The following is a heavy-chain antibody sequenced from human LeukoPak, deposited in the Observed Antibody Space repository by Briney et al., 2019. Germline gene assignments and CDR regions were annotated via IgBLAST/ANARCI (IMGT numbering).Heavy chain of an antibody. CDR1: EVSSITEA. CDR2: ISAYNGHT. V-gene: IGHV1-18*01. Sequence: ASVKVSCKASEVSSITEAINWVRQAPGQGLEWMGWISAYNGHTNYAQNLQGRVTMTTDTSTSTAYMELRSLRSDDTAVYYCARGVGAETAEFDYWGQGTLVSVSS. D-gene: IGHD1-26*01. CDR3: ARGVGAETAEFDY. J-gene: IGHJ4*02.